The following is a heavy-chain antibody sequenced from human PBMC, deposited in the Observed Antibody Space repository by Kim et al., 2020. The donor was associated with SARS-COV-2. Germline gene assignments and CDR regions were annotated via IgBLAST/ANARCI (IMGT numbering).Heavy chain of an antibody. J-gene: IGHJ4*02. CDR2: INPSGAFT. V-gene: IGHV1-46*01. CDR3: AREAALIAAPQKNFDY. Sequence: ASVKVSCKASGFTFTNYFMQWVRQAPGQGLEWMGTINPSGAFTLFTQKYQGRVIITKDTSTSTVYMEVSSLRSEDTAVYFCAREAALIAAPQKNFDYWGQGTLVTVSS. D-gene: IGHD6-25*01. CDR1: GFTFTNYF.